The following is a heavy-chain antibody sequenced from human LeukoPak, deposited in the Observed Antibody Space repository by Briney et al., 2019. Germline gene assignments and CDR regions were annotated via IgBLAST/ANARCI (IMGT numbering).Heavy chain of an antibody. CDR2: IKQDGSEK. V-gene: IGHV3-7*01. D-gene: IGHD4-17*01. Sequence: GGSLRLSCAASGFTFSSYWMSWVRQAPGKGLEWVANIKQDGSEKYYVDSVKGRFTISRDNAKNSLYLQMNSLRAEDMAVYYCARDGDYEDYYMDVWGKGTTVTVSS. CDR1: GFTFSSYW. CDR3: ARDGDYEDYYMDV. J-gene: IGHJ6*03.